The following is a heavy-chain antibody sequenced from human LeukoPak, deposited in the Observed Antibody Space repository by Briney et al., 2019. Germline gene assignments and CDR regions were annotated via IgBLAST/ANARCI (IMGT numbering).Heavy chain of an antibody. Sequence: SETLSLTCAVSAYYISSGYYWGWIRPPPGKGLEWIGSIYHSGSTYYNPSLKSRVTISVDTSNNQFSLKLTSVTAADTAVYYCARSGYSSAWSFDYWGQGTLVTVSS. CDR1: AYYISSGYY. V-gene: IGHV4-38-2*01. D-gene: IGHD6-19*01. J-gene: IGHJ4*02. CDR3: ARSGYSSAWSFDY. CDR2: IYHSGST.